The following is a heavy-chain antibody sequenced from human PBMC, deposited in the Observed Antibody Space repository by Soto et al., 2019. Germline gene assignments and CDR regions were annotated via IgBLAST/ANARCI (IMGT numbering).Heavy chain of an antibody. Sequence: QVQLVEPGGGVVQPGRSLRLSCAASGFTFSSYGMHWVRQAPGKGLERVAIISYDGSSKYYADSVKGRPTISRGDSKKTLYLQMNSLRAEDTAVYYCANQYCGGDCPNYYYGMDVWGQGTTVTVPS. J-gene: IGHJ6*02. D-gene: IGHD2-21*02. V-gene: IGHV3-30*18. CDR3: ANQYCGGDCPNYYYGMDV. CDR2: ISYDGSSK. CDR1: GFTFSSYG.